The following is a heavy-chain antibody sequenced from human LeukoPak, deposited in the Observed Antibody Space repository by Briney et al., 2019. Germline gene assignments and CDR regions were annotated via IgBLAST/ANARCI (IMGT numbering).Heavy chain of an antibody. D-gene: IGHD3-16*01. Sequence: GGSLLLSCAASGFTVSSNYMSWVRQAPGKGLEWVSVIHSGGTTYYADSVKGRFTISRDTSRNTVYLQMNSLRAEDTAVYYCARGGALDYWGQGTLVTVSS. J-gene: IGHJ4*02. V-gene: IGHV3-66*02. CDR1: GFTVSSNY. CDR2: IHSGGTT. CDR3: ARGGALDY.